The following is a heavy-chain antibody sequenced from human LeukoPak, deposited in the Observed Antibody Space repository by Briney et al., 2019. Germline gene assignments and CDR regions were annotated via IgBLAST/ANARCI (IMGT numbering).Heavy chain of an antibody. CDR3: ARGEGYSHGYFLH. CDR2: IVPVFGMA. CDR1: GGTLRDYG. J-gene: IGHJ1*01. Sequence: SVKVSCKASGGTLRDYGFSWVRQAPGQGLEWMGQIVPVFGMAKYAQKFQGRLTITTDESSNTVYMDLSSLRSDDTAVYYCARGEGYSHGYFLHWGQGSLVTVS. V-gene: IGHV1-69*05. D-gene: IGHD1-26*01.